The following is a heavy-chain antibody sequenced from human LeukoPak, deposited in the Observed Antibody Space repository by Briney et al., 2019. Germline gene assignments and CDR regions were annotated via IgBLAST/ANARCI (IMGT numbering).Heavy chain of an antibody. CDR2: MNPNSGNT. D-gene: IGHD3-22*01. J-gene: IGHJ6*03. CDR3: ARVDGYYASSGYPTYYYYYYMDV. Sequence: ASVKVSCKASGYTFTSYDINWVRQATGQGLEWMGWMNPNSGNTGYAQKFQGRVTMTRNTSISTAYMELSSLRSEDTAVYYCARVDGYYASSGYPTYYYYYYMDVWGKGTTVTVSS. V-gene: IGHV1-8*01. CDR1: GYTFTSYD.